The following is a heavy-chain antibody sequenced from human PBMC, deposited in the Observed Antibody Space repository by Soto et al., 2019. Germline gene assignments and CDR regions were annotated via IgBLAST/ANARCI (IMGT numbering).Heavy chain of an antibody. CDR1: GYTFTSYG. D-gene: IGHD6-13*01. Sequence: GASVKVSCKASGYTFTSYGISWVRQAPGQGLEWMGWISAYNGNTNYAQKLQGRVTMTTDTSTSTAYMELRSLRSDDTAVYYCARDDSSWLPTRLNYYYGMDVWGQGTTVTVSS. J-gene: IGHJ6*02. CDR3: ARDDSSWLPTRLNYYYGMDV. V-gene: IGHV1-18*01. CDR2: ISAYNGNT.